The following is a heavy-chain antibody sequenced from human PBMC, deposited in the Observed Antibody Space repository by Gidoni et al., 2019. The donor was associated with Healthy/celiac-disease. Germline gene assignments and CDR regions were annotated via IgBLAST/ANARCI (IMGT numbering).Heavy chain of an antibody. CDR2: ISTSGTIT. CDR1: RFTFSGYA. D-gene: IGHD6-19*01. V-gene: IGHV3-23*01. J-gene: IGHJ1*01. CDR3: AKAVAGTEYFHP. Sequence: VQLLESGGNLVQPVGSLRLSCAASRFTFSGYAVNWGRQAPGKGLGWVSTISTSGTITYDADSVKGRFTISRDNAKNTLELQMNSVRAEDTVVYDCAKAVAGTEYFHPWGQGTLVTVSS.